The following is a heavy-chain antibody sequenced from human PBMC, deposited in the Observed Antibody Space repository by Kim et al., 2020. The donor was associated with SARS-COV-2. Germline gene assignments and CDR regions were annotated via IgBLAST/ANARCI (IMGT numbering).Heavy chain of an antibody. Sequence: SETLSLTCTVSGGSISSYYWSWIRQPPGKGLEWIGYIYYSGSTNYNPSLKSRVTISVDTSKNQFSLKLSSVTAADTAVYYCARFPRSRLRITIFGVAGYFDYWGQGTLVTVSS. CDR1: GGSISSYY. V-gene: IGHV4-59*13. CDR3: ARFPRSRLRITIFGVAGYFDY. D-gene: IGHD3-3*01. J-gene: IGHJ4*02. CDR2: IYYSGST.